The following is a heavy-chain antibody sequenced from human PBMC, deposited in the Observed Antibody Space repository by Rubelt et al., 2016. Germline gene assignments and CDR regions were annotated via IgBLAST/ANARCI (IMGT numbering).Heavy chain of an antibody. CDR3: ARVPDTIFGVVINDWYFDL. CDR1: GYTFTSYA. Sequence: VQSGSELKKPGASVKVSCKASGYTFTSYAMNWVRQAPGQGLEWMGWINTNTGNPTYAQGFTGRFVFSLDTSVSTAYLQISSLKAEDTAVYYCARVPDTIFGVVINDWYFDLWGRGTLVTVSS. D-gene: IGHD3-3*01. J-gene: IGHJ2*01. CDR2: INTNTGNP. V-gene: IGHV7-4-1*02.